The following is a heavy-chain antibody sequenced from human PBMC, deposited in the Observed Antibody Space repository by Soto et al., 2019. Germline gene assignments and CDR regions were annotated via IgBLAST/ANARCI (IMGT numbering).Heavy chain of an antibody. CDR1: GYSISSSNW. CDR3: ARREIQGPIDY. J-gene: IGHJ4*02. Sequence: QVQLQESGPGLMKPSDTLSLTCTVSGYSISSSNWWGWIRQPPGKGLEWIGYIYYSGTTYYNPSLKSRVTMSVDTSKNQFSLKLTSVTAVDTAVYYCARREIQGPIDYWGQGTLVTVSS. D-gene: IGHD1-26*01. CDR2: IYYSGTT. V-gene: IGHV4-28*01.